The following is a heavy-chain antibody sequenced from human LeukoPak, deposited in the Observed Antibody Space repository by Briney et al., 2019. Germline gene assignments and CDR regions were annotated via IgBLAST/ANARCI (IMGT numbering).Heavy chain of an antibody. CDR2: INPDSGGT. V-gene: IGHV1-2*02. CDR1: GYTFTDYY. Sequence: ASVKVSCKASGYTFTDYYMHWVRQAPGQGLEWMGWINPDSGGTKYAQKFQGRVTMTRDTSISTAYMELSRLRSDDTAVYYCARDRVGSGWSRYYFDYWGQGTLVTVSS. J-gene: IGHJ4*02. CDR3: ARDRVGSGWSRYYFDY. D-gene: IGHD6-19*01.